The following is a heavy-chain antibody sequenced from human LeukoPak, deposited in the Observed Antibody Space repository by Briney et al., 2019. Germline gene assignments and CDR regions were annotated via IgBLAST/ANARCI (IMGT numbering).Heavy chain of an antibody. D-gene: IGHD2-15*01. Sequence: GGSLRLSCAASGFTFSSYAMSWVRQAPGKGLEWVSAISGSGRSTFYADSVKGRFTISRHNSKNTLYLQMNSLRAEDTAVYYCAKADSHDAFDIWGQGTMVTVSS. CDR2: ISGSGRST. CDR3: AKADSHDAFDI. V-gene: IGHV3-23*01. J-gene: IGHJ3*02. CDR1: GFTFSSYA.